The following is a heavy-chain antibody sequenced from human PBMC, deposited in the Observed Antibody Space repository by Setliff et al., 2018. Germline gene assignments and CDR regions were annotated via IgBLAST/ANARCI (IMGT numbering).Heavy chain of an antibody. CDR3: ARGRNVAARLLDS. J-gene: IGHJ4*02. D-gene: IGHD6-6*01. Sequence: KASETLSLTCTVSGGSISSGTYYWNWVRQHPGKGLEWIGNIYNSGNTHYNPSLKSRLTISVDTSKNQFSLRLNSVTAADMAVYYCARGRNVAARLLDSWGQGARVTVSS. V-gene: IGHV4-31*03. CDR2: IYNSGNT. CDR1: GGSISSGTYY.